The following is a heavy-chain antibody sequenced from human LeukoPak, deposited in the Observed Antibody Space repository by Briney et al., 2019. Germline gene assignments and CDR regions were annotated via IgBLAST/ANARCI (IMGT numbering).Heavy chain of an antibody. J-gene: IGHJ6*02. CDR2: ISAYNGNT. Sequence: ASVKVSCKASGYTFTSYGISWVRQAPGQGLEWMGWISAYNGNTNYAQKLQGRVTMTTDTSTSTAYMELRSLRSDDTAVYYCARNHYYDILTGYVTYGMDVWGQGTTVTVSS. V-gene: IGHV1-18*01. D-gene: IGHD3-9*01. CDR1: GYTFTSYG. CDR3: ARNHYYDILTGYVTYGMDV.